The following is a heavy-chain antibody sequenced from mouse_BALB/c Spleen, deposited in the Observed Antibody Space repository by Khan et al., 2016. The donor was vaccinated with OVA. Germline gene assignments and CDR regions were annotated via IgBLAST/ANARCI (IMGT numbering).Heavy chain of an antibody. V-gene: IGHV1-87*01. CDR2: IYPGDGDT. J-gene: IGHJ2*01. CDR3: ARRIGYDHFFDY. CDR1: GYTFTNYW. Sequence: QVHLQQSGAELARPGASVRLSCKASGYTFTNYWMQWVKQRPGQVLEWIGTIYPGDGDTRYTQKFKAKATLTADKSSSTAYMQLSNLASEDSAVYYCARRIGYDHFFDYWGQGTTLTVSS. D-gene: IGHD2-3*01.